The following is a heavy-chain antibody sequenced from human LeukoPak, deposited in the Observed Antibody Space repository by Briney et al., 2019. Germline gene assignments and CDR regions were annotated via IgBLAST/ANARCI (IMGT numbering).Heavy chain of an antibody. CDR2: VSGDGGST. Sequence: PGGSLRLSCAVSGFTFDDYAMHWVRQAPGKGLEWVPLVSGDGGSTYYADSVKGRFTISGDNSKNSLYLQMNSLRTEDTALYYCAKEDDYGDYYFDYWGQGTLVTVSS. J-gene: IGHJ4*02. V-gene: IGHV3-43*02. CDR3: AKEDDYGDYYFDY. CDR1: GFTFDDYA. D-gene: IGHD4-17*01.